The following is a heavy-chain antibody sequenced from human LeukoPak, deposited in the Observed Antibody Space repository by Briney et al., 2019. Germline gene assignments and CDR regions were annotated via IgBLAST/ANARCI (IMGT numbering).Heavy chain of an antibody. D-gene: IGHD2-2*01. CDR1: GYTFTGYY. CDR3: ARSYCSSTSCYAGLDY. Sequence: GASVKVSCKASGYTFTGYYMHWVRQAPGQGLEWMGWINPNSGCTNYAQKFQGWVTMTRDTSISTAYMELSRLRSDDTAVYYCARSYCSSTSCYAGLDYWGQGTLVTVSS. J-gene: IGHJ4*02. V-gene: IGHV1-2*04. CDR2: INPNSGCT.